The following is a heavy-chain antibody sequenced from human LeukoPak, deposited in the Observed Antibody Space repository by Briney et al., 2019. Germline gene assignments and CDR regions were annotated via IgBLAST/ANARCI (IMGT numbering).Heavy chain of an antibody. CDR2: IKEDGSEK. D-gene: IGHD5-12*01. CDR1: GFTFSNHC. V-gene: IGHV3-7*04. J-gene: IGHJ4*02. Sequence: GGSLRLSCAASGFTFSNHCMGWVRQAPGKGLEWVANIKEDGSEKYYVDSVKGRFTISRDNAKNSLYLQMNSLRAEDTAVYYCARYRGFGGGYYFDYWGQGTLVTVSS. CDR3: ARYRGFGGGYYFDY.